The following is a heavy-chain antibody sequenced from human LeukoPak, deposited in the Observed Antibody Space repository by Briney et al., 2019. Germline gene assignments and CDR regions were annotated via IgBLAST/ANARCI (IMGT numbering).Heavy chain of an antibody. CDR3: ASNTGTVFDY. CDR1: GGSISSNKYC. D-gene: IGHD7-27*01. Sequence: SQTLSLTCTVSGGSISSNKYCWSWIRQPAGKGLEWIGYVYYTGSTEYNPSLRSRVTISLEMSKHRFSLTLTSVTAADTAVYYCASNTGTVFDYWGQGALVTVSS. J-gene: IGHJ4*02. V-gene: IGHV4-61*10. CDR2: VYYTGST.